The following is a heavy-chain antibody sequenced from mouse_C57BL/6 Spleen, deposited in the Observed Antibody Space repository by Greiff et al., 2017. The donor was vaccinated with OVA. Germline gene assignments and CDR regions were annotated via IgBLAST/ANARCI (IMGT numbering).Heavy chain of an antibody. CDR3: ARGYYGSSYSYYFDY. Sequence: EVKVVESGGGLVKPGGSLKLSCAASGFTFSDYGMHWVRQAPEKGLEWVAYISSGSSTIYYADTVKGRFTISRDNAKNTLFLQMTSLRSEDTAMYYCARGYYGSSYSYYFDYWGQGTTLTVSS. V-gene: IGHV5-17*01. J-gene: IGHJ2*01. CDR1: GFTFSDYG. D-gene: IGHD1-1*01. CDR2: ISSGSSTI.